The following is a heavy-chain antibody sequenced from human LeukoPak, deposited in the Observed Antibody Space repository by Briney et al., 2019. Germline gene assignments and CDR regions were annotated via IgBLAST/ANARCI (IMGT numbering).Heavy chain of an antibody. CDR3: AKALYGGHDY. CDR2: LSGNGNTI. Sequence: GGSLRLSCAASGFTFSTYAMSCVRQVPGKGLECVSALSGNGNTIYYADSVKGRFTISRDNSKNTLSLQMNSLRAEDTAVYHCAKALYGGHDYWGQGTLVTVSS. V-gene: IGHV3-23*01. J-gene: IGHJ4*02. CDR1: GFTFSTYA. D-gene: IGHD4-23*01.